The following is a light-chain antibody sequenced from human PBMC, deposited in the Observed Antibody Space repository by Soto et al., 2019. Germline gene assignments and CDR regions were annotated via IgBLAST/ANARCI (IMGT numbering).Light chain of an antibody. CDR1: QSIGSW. Sequence: DIQMTQSPSTLSASVGERVTITCRASQSIGSWLAWYQQKPGKAPKLLIYKASSLESGVPSRFSGSGSGTEFTLTISSLQPDDSATYYCQQYHSYRTFGQGSKVEIK. V-gene: IGKV1-5*03. J-gene: IGKJ1*01. CDR3: QQYHSYRT. CDR2: KAS.